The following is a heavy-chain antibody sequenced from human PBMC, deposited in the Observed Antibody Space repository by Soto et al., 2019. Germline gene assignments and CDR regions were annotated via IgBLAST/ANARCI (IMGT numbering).Heavy chain of an antibody. V-gene: IGHV3-23*01. CDR3: AKESDKWLAANIGY. CDR2: ISGNSHTT. CDR1: GFTFSSYA. J-gene: IGHJ4*02. D-gene: IGHD6-19*01. Sequence: EVQLLESGGGLVQPGGSLRLSCVASGFTFSSYAMTWVRQAPGKGLEWVSSISGNSHTTHFADSVQGRFTISRDNSKNTLYLQMNSLRAEDTAIYYCAKESDKWLAANIGYWGQGTLVTVSS.